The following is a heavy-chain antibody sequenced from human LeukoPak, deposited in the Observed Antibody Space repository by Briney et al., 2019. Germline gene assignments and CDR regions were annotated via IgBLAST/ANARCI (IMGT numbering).Heavy chain of an antibody. J-gene: IGHJ4*02. V-gene: IGHV3-15*01. CDR3: TTGGTLTTGTPTIDY. CDR2: IKSKTDGGTT. D-gene: IGHD1-1*01. Sequence: NAGGSLRLSCAASGFTFSNAWMSWVRQAPGKGLEWVGRIKSKTDGGTTDYAAPVKGRFTISRDDSKNTLYLQMNSLKTEDTAVYYCTTGGTLTTGTPTIDYWGQGTLVTVPS. CDR1: GFTFSNAW.